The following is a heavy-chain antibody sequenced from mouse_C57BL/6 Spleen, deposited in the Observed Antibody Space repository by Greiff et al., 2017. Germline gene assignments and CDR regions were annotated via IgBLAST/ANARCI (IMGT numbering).Heavy chain of an antibody. CDR3: ARVTGGYDGGYAMDY. Sequence: VKLQESGPELVKPGASVKISCKASGYAFSSSWMNWVKQRPGKGLEWIGRIYPGDGDTNYNGKFKGKATLTADKSSSTAYMQLSSLTSEDSAVYFCARVTGGYDGGYAMDYWGQGTPVTVSS. CDR2: IYPGDGDT. CDR1: GYAFSSSW. J-gene: IGHJ4*01. D-gene: IGHD2-2*01. V-gene: IGHV1-82*01.